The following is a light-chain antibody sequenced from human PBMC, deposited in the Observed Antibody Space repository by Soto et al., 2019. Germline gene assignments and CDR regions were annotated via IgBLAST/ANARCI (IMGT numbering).Light chain of an antibody. V-gene: IGKV1-8*01. CDR1: QGISSY. J-gene: IGKJ1*01. CDR3: QQYYSYSWT. CDR2: AAS. Sequence: IQMTQSPSSLSASTGDIVTITFRASQGISSYLAWYQQKPGKAPKLLIYAASTLQSGVPSRFSGSGSGTDFTLTISCLQSEDFATYYCQQYYSYSWTFGQGTKVDIK.